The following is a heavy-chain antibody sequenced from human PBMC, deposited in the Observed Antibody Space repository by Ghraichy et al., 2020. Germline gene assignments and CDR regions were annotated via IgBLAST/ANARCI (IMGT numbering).Heavy chain of an antibody. V-gene: IGHV4-59*01. CDR2: IYYSGST. CDR3: ARVQDYYDSSGPFDY. CDR1: GGSISSYY. J-gene: IGHJ4*02. D-gene: IGHD3-22*01. Sequence: SQTLSLTCTVSGGSISSYYWSWIRQPPGKGLEWIGYIYYSGSTNYNPSLKSRVTISVDTSKNQFSLKLSSVTAADTAVYYCARVQDYYDSSGPFDYWGQGTLVTVSS.